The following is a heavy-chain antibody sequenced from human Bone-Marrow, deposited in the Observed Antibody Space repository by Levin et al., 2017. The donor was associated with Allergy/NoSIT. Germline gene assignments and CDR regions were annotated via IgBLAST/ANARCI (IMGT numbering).Heavy chain of an antibody. CDR2: ISWNSGSI. V-gene: IGHV3-9*01. D-gene: IGHD6-13*01. Sequence: SLKISCAASGFTFDDYAMHWVRQAPGKGLEWVSGISWNSGSIGYADSVKGRFTISRDNAKNSLYLQMNSLRAEDTALYYCAKDGAISSSWSSEAGMDVWGQGTTVTVSS. CDR1: GFTFDDYA. J-gene: IGHJ6*02. CDR3: AKDGAISSSWSSEAGMDV.